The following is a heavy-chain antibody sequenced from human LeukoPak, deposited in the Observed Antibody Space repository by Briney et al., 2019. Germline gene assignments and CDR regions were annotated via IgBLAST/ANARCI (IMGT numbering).Heavy chain of an antibody. CDR2: INADGSTT. CDR1: GFTFGNSW. D-gene: IGHD1-14*01. J-gene: IGHJ3*01. Sequence: GGSLRLSCAASGFTFGNSWVHWVRRAPGKGLVWVSLINADGSTTTYADSVKGRFTISRDNARNTLSLQMNSLTIEDTAVYYCVVVVEPPDSDGFDVWGQGTMIAVSS. V-gene: IGHV3-74*01. CDR3: VVVVEPPDSDGFDV.